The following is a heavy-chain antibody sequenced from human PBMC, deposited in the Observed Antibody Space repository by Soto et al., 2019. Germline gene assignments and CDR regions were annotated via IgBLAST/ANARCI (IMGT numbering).Heavy chain of an antibody. D-gene: IGHD2-2*01. V-gene: IGHV3-30-3*01. CDR2: ISYDGSNK. CDR3: AREIVVVQAATYYYGMDV. J-gene: IGHJ6*02. CDR1: GFTFSSYA. Sequence: RLSCAASGFTFSSYAMHWVRQAPGKGLEWVAVISYDGSNKYYADSVKGRFTISRDNSKNTLYLQMNSLRAEDTAVYYCAREIVVVQAATYYYGMDVWGQGTTVTVSS.